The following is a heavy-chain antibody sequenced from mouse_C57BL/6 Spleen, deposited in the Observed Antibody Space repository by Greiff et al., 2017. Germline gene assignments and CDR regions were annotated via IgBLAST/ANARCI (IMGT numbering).Heavy chain of an antibody. CDR1: GYAFSSSW. Sequence: VQLQQSGPELVKPGASVKISCKVSGYAFSSSWMNWVKQRPGKGLEWIGRISPGDGDTNYNGKFKGQATLTADKSSSTAYMQLSSLTSEYSAVYFCARWKGGYFDYWGQGTTLTVSS. CDR2: ISPGDGDT. V-gene: IGHV1-82*01. CDR3: ARWKGGYFDY. J-gene: IGHJ2*01.